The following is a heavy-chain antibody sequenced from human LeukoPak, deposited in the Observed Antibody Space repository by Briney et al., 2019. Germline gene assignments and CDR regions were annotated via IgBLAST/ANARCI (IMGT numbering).Heavy chain of an antibody. CDR2: INPNSGGT. CDR1: GYTFTGHY. D-gene: IGHD6-19*01. V-gene: IGHV1-2*02. Sequence: ASVKVSCKASGYTFTGHYMHWVRQAPGQGLEWMGWINPNSGGTNYAQKFQGRVTMTRDTSISTAYMELSRLRSDDTAVYYCARDPSIAVAAPGWFDPWGQGTLVTVSS. J-gene: IGHJ5*02. CDR3: ARDPSIAVAAPGWFDP.